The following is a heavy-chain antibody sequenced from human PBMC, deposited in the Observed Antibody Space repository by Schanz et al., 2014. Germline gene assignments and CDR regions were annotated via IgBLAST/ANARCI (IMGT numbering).Heavy chain of an antibody. CDR3: ARDQSPYTNSSDVRYFDY. V-gene: IGHV1-18*01. D-gene: IGHD6-6*01. J-gene: IGHJ4*02. CDR2: ISTSNGNA. CDR1: GYTFTYYG. Sequence: QVQVVQSGAEVKNPGASVKVSCKASGYTFTYYGVIWVRQAPGQGLEWMGWISTSNGNANYIQKLQGRVTMTADTSTSTAYMDLRSLRSDDTAVYYCARDQSPYTNSSDVRYFDYWGQGSLVTVSS.